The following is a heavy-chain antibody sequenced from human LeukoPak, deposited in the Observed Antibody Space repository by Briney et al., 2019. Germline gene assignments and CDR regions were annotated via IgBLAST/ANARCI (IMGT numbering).Heavy chain of an antibody. CDR1: GYTFTSYY. V-gene: IGHV1-46*01. Sequence: ASVKVSCKASGYTFTSYYMHWVRRAPGQGLEWMGIINPSGGSTSYAQKFQGRVTMTRDTSTSTVYMELSSLRSEDTAVYYCARDVGHYGDYDAFDIWGQGTMVTVSS. CDR3: ARDVGHYGDYDAFDI. CDR2: INPSGGST. D-gene: IGHD4-17*01. J-gene: IGHJ3*02.